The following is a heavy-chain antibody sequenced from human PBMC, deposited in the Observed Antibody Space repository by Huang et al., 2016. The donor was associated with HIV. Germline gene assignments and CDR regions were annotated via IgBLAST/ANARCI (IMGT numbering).Heavy chain of an antibody. D-gene: IGHD5-18*01. V-gene: IGHV5-51*03. J-gene: IGHJ4*02. Sequence: EVQLVQSGAEVKKPGESLKISCKGSGFSFTNYWIGWVRQMPGKGLAWIVIIGPGDSDTTYSPSFRGQVTISADKSINASYLQWNSLKASDSAMYYCARPLLGYSNGYYFDYWGQGTLVTVSS. CDR3: ARPLLGYSNGYYFDY. CDR1: GFSFTNYW. CDR2: IGPGDSDT.